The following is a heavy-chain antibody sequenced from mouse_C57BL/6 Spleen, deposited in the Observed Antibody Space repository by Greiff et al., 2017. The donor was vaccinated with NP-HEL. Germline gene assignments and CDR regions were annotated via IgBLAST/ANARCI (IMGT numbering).Heavy chain of an antibody. CDR3: ARNYYGTRMDY. D-gene: IGHD1-1*01. CDR1: GFTFSDYG. V-gene: IGHV5-17*01. Sequence: EVKLVESGGGLVKPGGSLKLSCAASGFTFSDYGMHWVRQAPEKGLEWVAYISSGSSTIYYADTVKGRFTISRDNAKNTLFLQMTSLRSEDTAMYYCARNYYGTRMDYWGQGTSVTVSS. CDR2: ISSGSSTI. J-gene: IGHJ4*01.